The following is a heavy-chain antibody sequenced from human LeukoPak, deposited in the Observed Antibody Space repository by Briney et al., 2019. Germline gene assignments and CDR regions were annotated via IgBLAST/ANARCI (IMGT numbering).Heavy chain of an antibody. CDR3: ARTPYSSGTYDY. CDR1: GYTFTGKY. J-gene: IGHJ4*02. Sequence: ASVKVSCKASGYTFTGKYMHWVRQAPGQGLEWKGWINPNNDDTNYAQKFQGRVTMTKDTSLNTAYMELSRLRSDDTAVYYCARTPYSSGTYDYWGQGTLVTVSS. V-gene: IGHV1-2*02. D-gene: IGHD1-26*01. CDR2: INPNNDDT.